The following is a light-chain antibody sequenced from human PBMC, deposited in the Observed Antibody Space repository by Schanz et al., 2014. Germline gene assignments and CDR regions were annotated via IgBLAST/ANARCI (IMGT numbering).Light chain of an antibody. CDR2: EGT. CDR1: SSDVGSYNL. V-gene: IGLV2-23*01. Sequence: QSALTQPASVSGSPGQSITISCTGTSSDVGSYNLVSWYQQHPGEAPKLLIYEGTKRPSGVSYRFSGSKSGNTASLTISGLQAEDEADYYCCSYAGSYYVFGTGTKLTVL. J-gene: IGLJ1*01. CDR3: CSYAGSYYV.